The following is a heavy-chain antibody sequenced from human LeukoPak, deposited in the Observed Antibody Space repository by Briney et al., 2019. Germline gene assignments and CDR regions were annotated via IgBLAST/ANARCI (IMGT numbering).Heavy chain of an antibody. J-gene: IGHJ1*01. CDR2: IYTGDSDT. D-gene: IGHD1-26*01. CDR3: AMARNGTYYWYFED. CDR1: GYSFATYW. Sequence: GESLKISCKGSGYSFATYWFGWVRQMPGKGLEWMGIIYTGDSDTKYSPSFQGQVTISVDKSISTAYLQWSSLKASDTAVYFCAMARNGTYYWYFEDWGHGTLVTVSS. V-gene: IGHV5-51*01.